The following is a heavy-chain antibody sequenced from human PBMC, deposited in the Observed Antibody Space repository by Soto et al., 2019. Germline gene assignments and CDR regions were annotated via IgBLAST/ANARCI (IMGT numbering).Heavy chain of an antibody. J-gene: IGHJ5*02. CDR2: ISYDGSNK. V-gene: IGHV3-30-3*01. Sequence: PGGSLRLSXAASGFTFSSYAMHWVRQAPGKGLEWVAVISYDGSNKYYADSVKGRFTISRDNSKNTLYLQMNSLRAEDTAVYYCARPPGEDIGDPWGQGTLVTVSS. D-gene: IGHD4-17*01. CDR3: ARPPGEDIGDP. CDR1: GFTFSSYA.